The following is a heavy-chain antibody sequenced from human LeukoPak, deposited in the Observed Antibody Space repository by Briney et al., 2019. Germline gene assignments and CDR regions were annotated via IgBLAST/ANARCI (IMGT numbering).Heavy chain of an antibody. J-gene: IGHJ4*02. V-gene: IGHV3-30*04. CDR2: MLYDGSDR. CDR3: ATDAREFGDLFES. CDR1: GFSFSSYT. Sequence: RSGGSLRLSCAASGFSFSSYTTHWVRQAPGKGLEWVAAMLYDGSDRYYGDSVKGRFTISRDNSKKTLYLQMNRLRGEDTAVYYCATDAREFGDLFESWGQGTLVTVSS. D-gene: IGHD3-10*01.